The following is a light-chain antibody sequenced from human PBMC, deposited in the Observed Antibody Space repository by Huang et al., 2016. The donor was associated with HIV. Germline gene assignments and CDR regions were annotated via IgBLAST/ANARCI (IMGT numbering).Light chain of an antibody. CDR2: MAS. Sequence: DILLTQSPDSLAVSLGERATLTCRSSRSLLFASNGKNFLAWYQQKTGQSPKLLMYMASVRESGVPERFTGSGSGTEFNLTIASLQAEDVAVYYCQQFYNMPYTFGRGTRLEI. J-gene: IGKJ2*01. CDR1: RSLLFASNGKNF. CDR3: QQFYNMPYT. V-gene: IGKV4-1*01.